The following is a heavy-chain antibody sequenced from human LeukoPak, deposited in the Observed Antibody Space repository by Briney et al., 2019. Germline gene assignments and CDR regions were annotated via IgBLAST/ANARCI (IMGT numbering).Heavy chain of an antibody. V-gene: IGHV3-7*01. CDR3: ARLSDTEGSSTCYRASDI. CDR1: GFTFSTHW. CDR2: IKQNGRDK. J-gene: IGHJ3*02. D-gene: IGHD2-2*01. Sequence: GGSLRLSCVGSGFTFSTHWMSWVRQAPGKGLEWVANIKQNGRDKYYVESVKGRFTISRDNAENSLYLQMNSLRAEDTAVYYCARLSDTEGSSTCYRASDIWGQGTMVTVSS.